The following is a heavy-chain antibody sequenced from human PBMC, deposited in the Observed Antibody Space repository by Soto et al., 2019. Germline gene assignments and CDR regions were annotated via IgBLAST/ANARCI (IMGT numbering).Heavy chain of an antibody. CDR1: GFTFGNYV. CDR3: AKDGSYYDTPTESDY. Sequence: EVQLLESGGGLVQPGESLRLSCAASGFTFGNYVMSWVRQAPGKGLEWVSSISGSGGNTYFADSVKGRFTISRDNSKNTLFLQMNTLRAEDTALYYCAKDGSYYDTPTESDYWGQGTLVTVS. D-gene: IGHD3-22*01. V-gene: IGHV3-23*01. CDR2: ISGSGGNT. J-gene: IGHJ4*02.